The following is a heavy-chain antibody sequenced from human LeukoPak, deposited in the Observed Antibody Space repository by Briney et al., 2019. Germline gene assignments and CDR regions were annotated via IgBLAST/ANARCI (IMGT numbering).Heavy chain of an antibody. CDR2: ISNSGDTI. Sequence: PGGSLRLSRAASGFTFTDYYMTWIRQAPGKGLEWLSYISNSGDTIYYADSVKGRFSISRDNVKKSLYLQMNSLRAEDTAVYYCARDLYALALILPALGPLAHWGQGTLVTVSS. CDR3: ARDLYALALILPALGPLAH. J-gene: IGHJ1*01. CDR1: GFTFTDYY. V-gene: IGHV3-11*04. D-gene: IGHD2-8*01.